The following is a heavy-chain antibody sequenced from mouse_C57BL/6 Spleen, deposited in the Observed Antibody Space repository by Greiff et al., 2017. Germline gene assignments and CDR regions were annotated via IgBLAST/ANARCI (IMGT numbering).Heavy chain of an antibody. Sequence: VQLQQSGAELVKPGASVKLSCTASGFNIKDYYMHWVKQRTEQGLECIGRIDPEDGETKYAPKFKGEATITADTSSNPAYLQLSSLTSEDAAVYCCAKVTTVVYFDVWGTGTTVTVSS. CDR3: AKVTTVVYFDV. V-gene: IGHV14-2*01. CDR1: GFNIKDYY. CDR2: IDPEDGET. D-gene: IGHD1-1*01. J-gene: IGHJ1*03.